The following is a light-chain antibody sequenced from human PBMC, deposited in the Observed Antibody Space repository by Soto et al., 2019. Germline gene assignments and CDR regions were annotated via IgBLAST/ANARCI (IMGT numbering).Light chain of an antibody. Sequence: DIQMTQSPSSLSASVGDRVTITCRASQRIATYLNWYRQKPGKAPELLIYAASSLKSGVPSTFSGSGSGTDFTLTINSLQPEDFATYYCQQSYTTPRTFGQGTKLEI. V-gene: IGKV1-39*01. CDR3: QQSYTTPRT. J-gene: IGKJ2*01. CDR2: AAS. CDR1: QRIATY.